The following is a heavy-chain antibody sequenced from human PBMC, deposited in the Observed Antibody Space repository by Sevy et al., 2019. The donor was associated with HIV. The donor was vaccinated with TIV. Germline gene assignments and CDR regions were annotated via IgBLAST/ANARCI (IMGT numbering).Heavy chain of an antibody. CDR2: ISSTSGSDI. Sequence: GGSLRLSCAASGFIFSDYYMNWIRQAPGKGLEWVSYISSTSGSDIYYADSVKGRSTISRDNAKNSLYLQMNSLRAEDTAVYYCAREAIVSPDAFDIWGQGTMVTVSS. J-gene: IGHJ3*02. D-gene: IGHD2-15*01. CDR3: AREAIVSPDAFDI. V-gene: IGHV3-11*01. CDR1: GFIFSDYY.